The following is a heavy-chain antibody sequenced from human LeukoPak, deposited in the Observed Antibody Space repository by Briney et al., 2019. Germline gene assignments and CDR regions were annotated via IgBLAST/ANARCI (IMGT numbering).Heavy chain of an antibody. CDR2: ISGSGSST. D-gene: IGHD1-1*01. Sequence: PGGTLRLSRAASGFTFSSYAMCWVRQAPGKGLEWVSLISGSGSSTFYADSVKGRFTISRDNSKNTLYLQMNSLRAEDTAVYYCAKKFTTGRLIHSWGQGTLVTVSS. CDR3: AKKFTTGRLIHS. V-gene: IGHV3-23*01. J-gene: IGHJ4*02. CDR1: GFTFSSYA.